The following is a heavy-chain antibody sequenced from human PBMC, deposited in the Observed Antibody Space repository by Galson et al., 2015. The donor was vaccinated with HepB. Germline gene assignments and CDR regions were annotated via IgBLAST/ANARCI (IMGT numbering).Heavy chain of an antibody. CDR3: ARGLYYYGSGSPGNRTQFDY. V-gene: IGHV4-34*01. Sequence: QLQLQESGPGLVKPSETLSLPCAVYGGCFSGSYWSWIRQPPVKGLEWIGEINHSGSTNYNPSLKSRVTISVDTSKNQFSLKLSSVTAADTAVYYCARGLYYYGSGSPGNRTQFDYWGQGTLVTVSS. J-gene: IGHJ4*02. CDR1: GGCFSGSY. CDR2: INHSGST. D-gene: IGHD3-10*01.